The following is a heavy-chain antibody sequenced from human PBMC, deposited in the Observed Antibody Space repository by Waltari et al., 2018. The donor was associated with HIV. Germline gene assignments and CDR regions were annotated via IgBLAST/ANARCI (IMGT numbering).Heavy chain of an antibody. CDR2: ISTGSGNT. V-gene: IGHV1-3*04. CDR1: GYTFTRHA. D-gene: IGHD7-27*01. CDR3: ARDWGWAGDY. J-gene: IGHJ4*02. Sequence: QVQLVQSGAEGKKPGASVKVSCKASGYTFTRHAMHWVRQAPGQRLEWMGWISTGSGNTRYSQKFQGRVTITKDTSASTAYMELSTLRSEDTAVYYCARDWGWAGDYWGQGTLVTVS.